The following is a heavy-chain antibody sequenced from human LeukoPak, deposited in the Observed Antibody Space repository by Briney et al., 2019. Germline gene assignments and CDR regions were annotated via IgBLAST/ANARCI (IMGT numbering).Heavy chain of an antibody. V-gene: IGHV3-30-3*01. CDR3: ARVPVGSYSFDY. CDR2: ISYDGSNK. D-gene: IGHD1-26*01. J-gene: IGHJ4*02. Sequence: GRSLRLSCAASGFTFSSYAMHWVRQAPGKGLEWVAVISYDGSNKYYADSVKGRFTISRDNSKNTLYLQMNSLRAEDTAVYYCARVPVGSYSFDYWGQGTLVTVSS. CDR1: GFTFSSYA.